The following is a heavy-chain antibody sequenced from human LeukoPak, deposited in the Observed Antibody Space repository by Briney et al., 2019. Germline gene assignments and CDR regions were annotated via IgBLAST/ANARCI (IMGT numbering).Heavy chain of an antibody. D-gene: IGHD1-26*01. V-gene: IGHV5-51*01. J-gene: IGHJ5*02. Sequence: GESLKISCKGSGYSFTSYWIGWVRQMPGKGLEWMGIIYPGDSDTKYSPSFQGQVTISLDKSISTAYLQWRSLKASDTAMYYCARRRYSGSPNWFDPWGQGTLVTVSS. CDR3: ARRRYSGSPNWFDP. CDR2: IYPGDSDT. CDR1: GYSFTSYW.